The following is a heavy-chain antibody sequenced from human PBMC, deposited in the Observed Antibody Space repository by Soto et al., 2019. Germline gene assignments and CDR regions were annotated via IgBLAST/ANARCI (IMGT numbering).Heavy chain of an antibody. Sequence: QAHLEQSGAKVKRPEASVKVSCKASGYTFSDFDINWLRQASGQGPEWMGWMNAKSGDTFFAQRFQGKFNMTWDTSLSMAYMEVGSLTSYDTVMYYCARGNPFNYAGFDVWGQGTMVAVSS. CDR1: GYTFSDFD. J-gene: IGHJ6*02. V-gene: IGHV1-8*01. CDR2: MNAKSGDT. D-gene: IGHD3-16*01. CDR3: ARGNPFNYAGFDV.